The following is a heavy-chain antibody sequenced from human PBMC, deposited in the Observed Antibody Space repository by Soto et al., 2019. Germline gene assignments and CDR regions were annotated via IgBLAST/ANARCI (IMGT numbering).Heavy chain of an antibody. CDR3: VNMMIARGAFDF. CDR1: GFTFSSYA. Sequence: GGSLRLSCAASGFTFSSYAMSWVRQTPGKGLEYVSAISPQGGSTYYADSVKGRFTISRDDSKNTVYLQMSSLRPDDTAVYYCVNMMIARGAFDFWGQGTLVTVSS. D-gene: IGHD2-21*01. J-gene: IGHJ4*02. CDR2: ISPQGGST. V-gene: IGHV3-64D*06.